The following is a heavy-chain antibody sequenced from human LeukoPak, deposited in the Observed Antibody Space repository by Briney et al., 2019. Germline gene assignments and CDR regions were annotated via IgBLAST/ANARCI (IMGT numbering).Heavy chain of an antibody. CDR3: AREAKDDSSGYSDY. Sequence: ASVKVSCKASGYTFTGYYMHWVRQAPGQGLEWMGWINPNSGGTNYAQEFQGRVTMTRDTSISTAYMELSRLRSDDTAVYYCAREAKDDSSGYSDYWGQGTLVTVSS. CDR1: GYTFTGYY. CDR2: INPNSGGT. V-gene: IGHV1-2*02. D-gene: IGHD3-22*01. J-gene: IGHJ4*02.